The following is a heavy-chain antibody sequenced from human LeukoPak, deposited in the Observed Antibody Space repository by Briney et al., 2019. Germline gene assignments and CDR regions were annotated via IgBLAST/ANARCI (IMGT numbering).Heavy chain of an antibody. V-gene: IGHV4-59*01. Sequence: PSETLSLTCTVSGGSISSYYWSWIRQPPGKGLEWLGYIYYSGSTNYNPSLKSRVTISVDTSKNQFSLKLSSVTAADTAVYYCASIPNDAFDIWGQGTMVTVSS. CDR2: IYYSGST. CDR3: ASIPNDAFDI. J-gene: IGHJ3*02. CDR1: GGSISSYY.